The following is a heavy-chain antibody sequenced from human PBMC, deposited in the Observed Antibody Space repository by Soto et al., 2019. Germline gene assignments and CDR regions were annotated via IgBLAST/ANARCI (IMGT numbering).Heavy chain of an antibody. V-gene: IGHV5-10-1*01. CDR3: ASSPRGYCSSTSCRELGNYYGMDV. CDR1: GYSFTSYW. D-gene: IGHD2-2*01. CDR2: IDPSDSYT. J-gene: IGHJ6*02. Sequence: EVQLVQSGAEVKKPGESLRISCKGSGYSFTSYWISWVRQMPGKGLEWMGRIDPSDSYTNYSPSFQGHVTISADKSISTAYLQSSSLKASDTAMYYCASSPRGYCSSTSCRELGNYYGMDVWGQGTTVTVSS.